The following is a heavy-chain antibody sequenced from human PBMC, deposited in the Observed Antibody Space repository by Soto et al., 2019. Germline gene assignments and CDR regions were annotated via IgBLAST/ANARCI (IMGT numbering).Heavy chain of an antibody. CDR1: GFTFINAW. J-gene: IGHJ4*02. Sequence: EVQLVESGGGLVQPGGSLRLSCAASGFTFINAWMHWVRQAPGRGLVWVSHINSDGSTTTYADSVKGRFTISRDNAKNTVYLQMNSLRVEDTALYYCVKDTAYSTAYWGQGTLVTVAS. CDR3: VKDTAYSTAY. V-gene: IGHV3-74*01. CDR2: INSDGSTT. D-gene: IGHD2-2*01.